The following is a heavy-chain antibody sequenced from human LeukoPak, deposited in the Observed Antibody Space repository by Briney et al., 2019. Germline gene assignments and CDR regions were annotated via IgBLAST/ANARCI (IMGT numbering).Heavy chain of an antibody. V-gene: IGHV1-2*02. CDR2: INPNSGGT. CDR3: ASAYCSNTTCPLLTTY. D-gene: IGHD2-2*01. Sequence: ASVKVSCKASGYTFTGYYMHWVRQAPGQGLEWMGWINPNSGGTNYAQKFQGRVTMTRDTSISTAYMELSRLRSDDTAVYYCASAYCSNTTCPLLTTYWGQGTLVTVSS. CDR1: GYTFTGYY. J-gene: IGHJ4*02.